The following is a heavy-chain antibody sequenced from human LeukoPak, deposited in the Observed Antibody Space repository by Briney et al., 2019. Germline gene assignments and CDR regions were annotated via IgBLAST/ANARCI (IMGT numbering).Heavy chain of an antibody. D-gene: IGHD2-15*01. CDR1: GFTFSNYA. V-gene: IGHV3-23*01. CDR3: AKGSRSGGSYYFDY. J-gene: IGHJ4*02. Sequence: PGGSLRLSCAASGFTFSNYAVVWVSQAPGKGLEWVSTFTVSGGSTYYADSVKGRFTISRDNSKNTLYLQMNSLRAEDTAVYYCAKGSRSGGSYYFDYWGQGTLVTVSS. CDR2: FTVSGGST.